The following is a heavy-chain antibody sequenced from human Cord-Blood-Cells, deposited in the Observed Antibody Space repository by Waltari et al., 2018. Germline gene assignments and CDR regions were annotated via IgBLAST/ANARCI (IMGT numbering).Heavy chain of an antibody. CDR3: ARGNWYFDL. V-gene: IGHV3-74*01. CDR2: INSDGSSR. J-gene: IGHJ2*01. Sequence: EVQLVESGGGLVQPGGSLRLSCAASGFTFSSYWMHWVHQAPGKGLVVVSRINSDGSSRSYADAVKGRFTISRDNAKNTLYLQMNSLRAEDTAVYYCARGNWYFDLWGRGTLVTVSS. CDR1: GFTFSSYW.